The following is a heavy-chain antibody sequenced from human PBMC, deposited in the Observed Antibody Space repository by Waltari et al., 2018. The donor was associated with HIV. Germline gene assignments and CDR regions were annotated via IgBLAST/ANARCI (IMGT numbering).Heavy chain of an antibody. Sequence: QVQLQESGPGLVKPSQTLSLTCTVSGGSISSGGYYWSWIRQHPGKGLEWIGYIYYSGSTYYNPSLKSRVTISVDTSKNQFSLKLSSVTAADTAVYYCARGGDFWSGYPWWFDPWGQGTLVTVSS. CDR1: GGSISSGGYY. V-gene: IGHV4-31*03. CDR3: ARGGDFWSGYPWWFDP. D-gene: IGHD3-3*01. CDR2: IYYSGST. J-gene: IGHJ5*02.